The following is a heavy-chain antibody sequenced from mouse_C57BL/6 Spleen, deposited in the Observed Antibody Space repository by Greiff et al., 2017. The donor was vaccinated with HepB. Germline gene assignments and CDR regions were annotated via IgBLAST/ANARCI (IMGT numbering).Heavy chain of an antibody. J-gene: IGHJ2*01. CDR1: GYAFSSYW. V-gene: IGHV1-80*01. CDR2: IYPGDGDT. CDR3: AKCDYGWGDFDY. D-gene: IGHD1-1*01. Sequence: QVQLQQSGAELVKPGASVKISCKASGYAFSSYWMNWVKQRPGKGLEWIGQIYPGDGDTNYNGKFKGKATLTADKSSSTAYMQLSSLTSEDSAVYFCAKCDYGWGDFDYWGQGTTLTVSS.